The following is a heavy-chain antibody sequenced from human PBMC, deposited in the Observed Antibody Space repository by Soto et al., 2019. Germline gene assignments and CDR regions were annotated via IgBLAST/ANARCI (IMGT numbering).Heavy chain of an antibody. CDR3: ASDRCYTTRCYEWDY. CDR1: GYTFTSYY. D-gene: IGHD2-2*01. Sequence: QVQLVQSGAEVKKSGASVKVSCKASGYTFTSYYMHWVRQAPGQGLEWMGIINPSGGSTRFAQKFQGRVTLTRDTSANTVYMELSSLRSDDTAVYYCASDRCYTTRCYEWDYWGQGTLVTVSS. V-gene: IGHV1-46*01. CDR2: INPSGGST. J-gene: IGHJ4*02.